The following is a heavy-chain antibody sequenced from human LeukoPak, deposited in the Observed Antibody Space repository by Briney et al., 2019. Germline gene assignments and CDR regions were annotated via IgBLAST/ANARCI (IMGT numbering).Heavy chain of an antibody. Sequence: SETLSLTCTVSGGSISSYYWHWIRQPPGKGLEWIGYISYSGSTNYNPSLKSRVTISVDTSKNQFSLKLSSVTAADTAVYYCARAPRVLRYFDWAGGPDAFDIWGQGTMVTVSS. CDR3: ARAPRVLRYFDWAGGPDAFDI. V-gene: IGHV4-59*12. CDR1: GGSISSYY. CDR2: ISYSGST. J-gene: IGHJ3*02. D-gene: IGHD3-9*01.